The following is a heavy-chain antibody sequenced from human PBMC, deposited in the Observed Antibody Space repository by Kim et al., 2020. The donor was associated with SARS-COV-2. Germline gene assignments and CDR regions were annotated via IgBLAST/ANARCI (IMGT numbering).Heavy chain of an antibody. CDR2: IYPGDSDT. V-gene: IGHV5-51*01. CDR3: ARSMYGSGSYSNYYYGMDV. J-gene: IGHJ6*02. Sequence: GESLKISCKGSGYSFTSYWIGWVRQMPGKGLEWMGIIYPGDSDTRYSPSFQGQVTISADKSISTAYLQWSSLKASDTAMYYCARSMYGSGSYSNYYYGMDVWGQGTTVIVSS. CDR1: GYSFTSYW. D-gene: IGHD3-10*01.